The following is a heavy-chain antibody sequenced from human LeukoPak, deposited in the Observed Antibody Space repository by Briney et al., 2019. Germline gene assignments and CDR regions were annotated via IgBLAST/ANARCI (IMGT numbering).Heavy chain of an antibody. CDR3: ARGPGALDY. CDR1: GFAFSRYG. Sequence: GRSLRLSCAASGFAFSRYGMHWVRQARGKGLEGVALISHDGTNKNHADSVKGRFTISRDNSNNTLYLQMNSLRPEDTAVYYCARGPGALDYWGQGTLVTVSS. V-gene: IGHV3-30*03. D-gene: IGHD4/OR15-4a*01. J-gene: IGHJ4*02. CDR2: ISHDGTNK.